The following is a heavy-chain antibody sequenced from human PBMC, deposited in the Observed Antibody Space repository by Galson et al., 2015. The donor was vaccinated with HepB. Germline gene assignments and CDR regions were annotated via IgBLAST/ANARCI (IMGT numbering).Heavy chain of an antibody. CDR1: GFTFSSYA. J-gene: IGHJ6*03. CDR3: ARDGHSMAHYYYYYMDV. D-gene: IGHD2/OR15-2a*01. Sequence: SLRLSCAASGFTFSSYAMHWVRQAPGKGLEWVAVISYDGSNKYYADSVKGRFTISRDNSKNTLYLQMNSLRAEDTAVYYCARDGHSMAHYYYYYMDVWGKGTTVTVSS. CDR2: ISYDGSNK. V-gene: IGHV3-30-3*01.